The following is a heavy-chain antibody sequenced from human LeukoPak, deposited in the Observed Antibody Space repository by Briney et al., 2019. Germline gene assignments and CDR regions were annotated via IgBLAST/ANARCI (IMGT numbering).Heavy chain of an antibody. CDR1: GFTFSSYA. J-gene: IGHJ4*02. Sequence: GGSLRLSCAASGFTFSSYAMHWVRQAPGKGLEWVAVISYDGSNKYYADSVKGRFTISRDNSKNTLYLQMNSLRAEDTAVYYCARYYGGNSGPLDYWGQGTLVTVSS. V-gene: IGHV3-30*14. CDR2: ISYDGSNK. CDR3: ARYYGGNSGPLDY. D-gene: IGHD4-23*01.